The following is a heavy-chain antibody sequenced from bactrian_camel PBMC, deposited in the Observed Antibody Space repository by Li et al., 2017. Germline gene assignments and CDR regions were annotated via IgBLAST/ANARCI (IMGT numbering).Heavy chain of an antibody. CDR1: GFTFSSYW. J-gene: IGHJ4*01. V-gene: IGHV3S6*01. CDR2: ISNGGCT. CDR3: ATSI. Sequence: HVQLVESGGGLVQPGGSLRLSCAASGFTFSSYWMYWARQAPGKGFEWVSSISNGGCTYYADSVKGRFTISKDNAKNTLYLQMNSLKTEDTAVYYCATSIWGQGTQVTVS.